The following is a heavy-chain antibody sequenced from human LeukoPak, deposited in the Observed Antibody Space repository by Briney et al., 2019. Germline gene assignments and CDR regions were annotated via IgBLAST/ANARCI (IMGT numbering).Heavy chain of an antibody. CDR1: GYTFTGYY. J-gene: IGHJ4*02. Sequence: ASVKVSCKASGYTFTGYYMHWVRQAPGQGLEWMGRINPNSGGTNYAQKFQGRVTMTRDTSISTAYVELSRLRSDDTAVYYCARQLGPTTPTYYWGQGTLVTVSS. V-gene: IGHV1-2*06. D-gene: IGHD7-27*01. CDR3: ARQLGPTTPTYY. CDR2: INPNSGGT.